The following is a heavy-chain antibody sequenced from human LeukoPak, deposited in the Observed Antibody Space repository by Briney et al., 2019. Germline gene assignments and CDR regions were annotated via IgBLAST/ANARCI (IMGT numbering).Heavy chain of an antibody. CDR2: ITGNGGDT. D-gene: IGHD6-6*01. Sequence: GGSLRPSCAASGFTFSSYAMSWVRQTPGKGLEWVSAITGNGGDTYSADSVKGRLTISRDNSKNTLYLQMDSLRAEDAAVYYCAKGSSSSRPYYFDYWGQGTLVTVSS. V-gene: IGHV3-23*01. CDR1: GFTFSSYA. J-gene: IGHJ4*02. CDR3: AKGSSSSRPYYFDY.